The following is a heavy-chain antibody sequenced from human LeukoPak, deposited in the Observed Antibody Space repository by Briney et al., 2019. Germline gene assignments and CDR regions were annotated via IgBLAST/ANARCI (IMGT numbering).Heavy chain of an antibody. V-gene: IGHV3-74*01. CDR3: AKEGGISGSYFGADY. CDR1: GFAFSTYW. Sequence: GGSLRLSCAASGFAFSTYWMHWVRQAPGKGLAWVSRISGDGTTTAYADSVKGRLTISRDNTKNTLYLQMNSLRAEDTAVYYCAKEGGISGSYFGADYWGQGTLVTVSS. D-gene: IGHD1-26*01. J-gene: IGHJ4*02. CDR2: ISGDGTTT.